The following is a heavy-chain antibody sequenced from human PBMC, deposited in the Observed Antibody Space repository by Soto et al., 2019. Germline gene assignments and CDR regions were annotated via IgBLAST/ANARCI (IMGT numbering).Heavy chain of an antibody. CDR3: GRDTGMGTYCDNCRRHGGDY. CDR2: ITASGDNT. CDR1: GFTFSTYV. D-gene: IGHD3-22*01. V-gene: IGHV3-23*01. Sequence: EVQLLESGGGSVQPGGSLRLSCAASGFTFSTYVMNWVRQAPGKGLEYVSAITASGDNTFYAHAVKGRFAISRGNAKNTLYLQMSSLGDEDTAVYYCGRDTGMGTYCDNCRRHGGDYWGQGTLVTVSS. J-gene: IGHJ4*02.